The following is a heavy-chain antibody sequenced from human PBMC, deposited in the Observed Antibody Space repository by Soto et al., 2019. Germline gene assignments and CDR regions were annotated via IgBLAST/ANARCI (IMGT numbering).Heavy chain of an antibody. Sequence: SLILSCAASGFTFSSYGMHWVRQAPGKGLEWVAVISYDGSNKYYADSVKGRFTISRDNSKNTLYLQMNSLRAEDTAVYYCAKGVDTAIVDYCGQGTLVTVS. CDR1: GFTFSSYG. J-gene: IGHJ4*02. D-gene: IGHD5-18*01. V-gene: IGHV3-30*18. CDR2: ISYDGSNK. CDR3: AKGVDTAIVDY.